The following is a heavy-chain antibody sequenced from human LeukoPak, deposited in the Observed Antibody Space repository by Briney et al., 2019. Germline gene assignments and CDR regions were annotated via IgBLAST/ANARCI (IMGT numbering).Heavy chain of an antibody. CDR3: ARGAGTSDAFDI. CDR2: IYYSGST. Sequence: PSETLSLTCTVSGGSISSYYWSWVRQPPGKGLEWIGYIYYSGSTNYNPSLKSRVTISVGTSKNQFSLKLNSVTAADTAVYYCARGAGTSDAFDIWGQGTMVTVSS. V-gene: IGHV4-59*01. J-gene: IGHJ3*02. D-gene: IGHD6-13*01. CDR1: GGSISSYY.